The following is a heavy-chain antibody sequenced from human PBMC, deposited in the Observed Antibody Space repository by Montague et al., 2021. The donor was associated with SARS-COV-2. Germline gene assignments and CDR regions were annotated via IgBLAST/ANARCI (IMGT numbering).Heavy chain of an antibody. CDR2: ISDSGST. Sequence: SETLSLTCTVSGGAISSFYWSWFRQPPGTGLEWIGNISDSGSTNYNPSLTSRVTMSVDTSKNQFSLKVNSVTAAATAVYYCERHYSATLPAVYWGQGTLVTVSS. V-gene: IGHV4-59*08. CDR3: ERHYSATLPAVY. J-gene: IGHJ4*02. CDR1: GGAISSFY. D-gene: IGHD2-15*01.